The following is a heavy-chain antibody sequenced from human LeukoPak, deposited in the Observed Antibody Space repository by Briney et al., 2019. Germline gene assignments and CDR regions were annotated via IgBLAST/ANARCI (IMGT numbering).Heavy chain of an antibody. Sequence: SETLSLTCAVYGGSFSGYYWSWIRQPPGKGLEWIGEINHSGSTNYNPSLKSRVTISVDTSKNQFSLKLSPVTAADTAVYYCARTRSDYCTNGVCYNYYYYYYMDVWGKGTTVTVSS. CDR2: INHSGST. J-gene: IGHJ6*03. D-gene: IGHD2-8*01. V-gene: IGHV4-34*01. CDR1: GGSFSGYY. CDR3: ARTRSDYCTNGVCYNYYYYYYMDV.